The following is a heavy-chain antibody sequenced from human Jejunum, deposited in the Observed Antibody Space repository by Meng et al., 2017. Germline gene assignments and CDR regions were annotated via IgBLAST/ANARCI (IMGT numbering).Heavy chain of an antibody. V-gene: IGHV4-34*01. Sequence: QVQVQQWGAGLLKPSETLSLTCAFQGGSFSTYDWSWIRQPPGEGLEWLGQIHHSGSINDNPPLKGRVTMSVDTSRSQISLKLNSVTAADTAVYYCRLAYCVSDCGDYWGQGTLVTVSS. J-gene: IGHJ4*02. CDR3: RLAYCVSDCGDY. D-gene: IGHD2-21*02. CDR1: GGSFSTYD. CDR2: IHHSGSI.